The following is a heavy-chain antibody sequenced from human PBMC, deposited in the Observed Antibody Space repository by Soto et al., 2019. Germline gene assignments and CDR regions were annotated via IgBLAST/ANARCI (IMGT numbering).Heavy chain of an antibody. CDR3: AGTSCSSNNCPTPY. CDR2: INPHSGGT. CDR1: GYTFTGYY. J-gene: IGHJ4*02. Sequence: ASVKVSCKTSGYTFTGYYIYWVRQAPGQGLEWMGWINPHSGGTDSSQKFQGRVTMTRDTSISAAYMELSRLRSDDTAVYYCAGTSCSSNNCPTPYWGQGTLVTVSS. V-gene: IGHV1-2*02. D-gene: IGHD2-2*01.